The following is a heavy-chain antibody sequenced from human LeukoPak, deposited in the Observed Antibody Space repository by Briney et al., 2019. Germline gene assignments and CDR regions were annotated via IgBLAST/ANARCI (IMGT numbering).Heavy chain of an antibody. CDR1: GDTFTGSF. CDR3: ARADPVGY. CDR2: INSNTGGT. V-gene: IGHV1-2*02. Sequence: EASVKVSCKASGDTFTGSFMHWVRQAPGQGLEWMGWINSNTGGTKFAQKFQGGVTMTRDTSISTAYMELSSLRSDDTAVYYCARADPVGYWGQGAQVTVSS. J-gene: IGHJ4*02.